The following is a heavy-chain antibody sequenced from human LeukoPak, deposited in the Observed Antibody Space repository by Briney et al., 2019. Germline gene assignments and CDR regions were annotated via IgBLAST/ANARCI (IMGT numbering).Heavy chain of an antibody. D-gene: IGHD3-16*01. V-gene: IGHV6-1*01. CDR3: ARDRYDFVWGGPHFYYGMDV. J-gene: IGHJ6*02. CDR1: GDSVSGNSAA. CDR2: TYYRYKWYN. Sequence: PSQTLSLTCAISGDSVSGNSAAWNWIRQSPSRGLEWLGRTYYRYKWYNDYAVSVKSRITINPDTSKNQFSLQVNSVTPEDTAVYYCARDRYDFVWGGPHFYYGMDVWGQGTTVTVSS.